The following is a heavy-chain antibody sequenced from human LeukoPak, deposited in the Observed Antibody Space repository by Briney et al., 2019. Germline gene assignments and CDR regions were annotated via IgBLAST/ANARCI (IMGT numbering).Heavy chain of an antibody. CDR3: ARCNTADVPSGN. V-gene: IGHV3-30*02. D-gene: IGHD2/OR15-2a*01. CDR2: IRTDGTDE. J-gene: IGHJ4*02. CDR1: GFTFSNYG. Sequence: GGSLRLSCVASGFTFSNYGTHWFRQVPGKGLDWVAFIRTDGTDERYADSVKGRFTISRDNSKNTLYLQMNTLTPEDTALYHCARCNTADVPSGNWGQGTLVTVSS.